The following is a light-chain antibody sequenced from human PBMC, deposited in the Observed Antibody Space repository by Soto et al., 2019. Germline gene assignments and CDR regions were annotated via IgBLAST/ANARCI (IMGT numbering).Light chain of an antibody. CDR1: QSISSSY. CDR3: QQYNSTPPEFT. J-gene: IGKJ3*01. V-gene: IGKV3-20*01. Sequence: EIVLTQSPGTLSVSPGERVTLSCRASQSISSSYLAWYQQRPGQAPRLLIFGASYRATGIPDRFSGSGSGTDFTLTISRLEPEDFAVYYGQQYNSTPPEFTFGPGNKVDSK. CDR2: GAS.